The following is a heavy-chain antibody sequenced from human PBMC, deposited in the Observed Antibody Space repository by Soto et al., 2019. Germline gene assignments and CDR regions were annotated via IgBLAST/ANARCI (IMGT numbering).Heavy chain of an antibody. J-gene: IGHJ4*02. CDR3: ARDRYNWNYGGGFDY. CDR1: GFTFSSYW. Sequence: GGSLRLSCAASGFTFSSYWMSWVRQAPGKGLEWVANIKQDGSEKYYVDSVKGRFTISRDNAKNSLYLQMNSLRAEDTAVYYCARDRYNWNYGGGFDYWGQGTLVTVSS. V-gene: IGHV3-7*05. D-gene: IGHD1-7*01. CDR2: IKQDGSEK.